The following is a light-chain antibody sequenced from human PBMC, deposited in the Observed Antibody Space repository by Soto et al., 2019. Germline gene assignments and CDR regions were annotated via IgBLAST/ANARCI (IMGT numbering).Light chain of an antibody. J-gene: IGKJ1*01. Sequence: EIVMTQSPATLSVSPGERATLSWSASQSVSNNYLACYQQNPGQAPRLLIYGASNRATGIPDRFSGSGSGTDFTLTIGRLEPEDFAVYYCQQYGSSGTFGQGTK. CDR2: GAS. CDR1: QSVSNNY. V-gene: IGKV3-20*01. CDR3: QQYGSSGT.